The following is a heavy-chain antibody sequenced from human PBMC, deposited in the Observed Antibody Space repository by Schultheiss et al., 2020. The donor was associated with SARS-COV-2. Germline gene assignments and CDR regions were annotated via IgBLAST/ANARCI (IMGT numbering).Heavy chain of an antibody. CDR1: GYSFTSYW. J-gene: IGHJ4*02. D-gene: IGHD2-15*01. CDR2: IYPGDSDT. V-gene: IGHV5-51*01. CDR3: ARPGPCWGGSCYIDY. Sequence: GESLKISCKGSGYSFTSYWIGWVRQMPGKGLEWMGIIYPGDSDTRYSPSFQGQVTISADKSISTAYLQWSSLKASDTAMYYCARPGPCWGGSCYIDYWGQGTLVTVSS.